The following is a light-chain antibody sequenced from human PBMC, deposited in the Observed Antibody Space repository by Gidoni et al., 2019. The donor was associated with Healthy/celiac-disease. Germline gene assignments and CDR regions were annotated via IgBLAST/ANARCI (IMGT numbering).Light chain of an antibody. CDR3: QQYGSSPRA. CDR1: QSVSSSY. J-gene: IGKJ5*01. V-gene: IGKV3-20*01. Sequence: DTVLTQPPVTLSLSPGERATLSCRASQSVSSSYLAWYQQNPGPATRLLIYGASSGATGIPDRFSGSWSGTYFILTISILEPEVFAVYYWQQYGSSPRAFGQGTRLEIK. CDR2: GAS.